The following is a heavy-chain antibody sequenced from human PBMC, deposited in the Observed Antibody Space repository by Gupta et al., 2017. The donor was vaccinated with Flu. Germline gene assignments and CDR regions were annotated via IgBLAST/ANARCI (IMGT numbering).Heavy chain of an antibody. CDR2: IYPGDSDT. CDR1: YW. Sequence: YWIGWVRQMPGKGLEWVGLIYPGDSDTRYNPSFQGQVTISVDKSLSTAYLHWNSLKASDTAIYYCARLDYACTITSCFVVRWFDPWGQGTQVTVSS. D-gene: IGHD2-2*01. CDR3: ARLDYACTITSCFVVRWFDP. V-gene: IGHV5-51*01. J-gene: IGHJ5*02.